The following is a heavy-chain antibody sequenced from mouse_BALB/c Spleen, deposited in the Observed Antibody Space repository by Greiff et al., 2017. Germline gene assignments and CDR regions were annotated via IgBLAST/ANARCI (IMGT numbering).Heavy chain of an antibody. CDR1: GFTFSSYT. D-gene: IGHD2-14*01. CDR2: ISSGGSYT. CDR3: TRVGVRRDYAMDY. Sequence: EVKLMESGGGLVKPGGSLKLSCAASGFTFSSYTMSWVRQTPEKRLEWVATISSGGSYTYYPESVKGRFTISRDNAKNTLYLQMSSLKSEDTAMYYCTRVGVRRDYAMDYWGQGTSGTVSS. J-gene: IGHJ4*01. V-gene: IGHV5-6-4*01.